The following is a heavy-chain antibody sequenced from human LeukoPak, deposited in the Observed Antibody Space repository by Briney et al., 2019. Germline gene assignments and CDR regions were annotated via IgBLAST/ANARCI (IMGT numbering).Heavy chain of an antibody. CDR2: IRGTGGNT. Sequence: GGSLRLSCAASEFIFSSYAMTWVRQAPGKGLEWVSLIRGTGGNTYYADSMKGRFTMSRDNSKNTLYLQLNSLRAEDTAVYYCAKGPKQQLVGSRGHFFDYWGQGTLVTVSS. J-gene: IGHJ4*02. V-gene: IGHV3-23*01. CDR3: AKGPKQQLVGSRGHFFDY. CDR1: EFIFSSYA. D-gene: IGHD6-13*01.